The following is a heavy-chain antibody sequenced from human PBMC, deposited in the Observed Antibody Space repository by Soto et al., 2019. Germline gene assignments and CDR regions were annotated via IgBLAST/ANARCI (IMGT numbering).Heavy chain of an antibody. J-gene: IGHJ3*02. CDR2: ISSSSSYI. V-gene: IGHV3-21*01. Sequence: GGSLRLSCAASGFTFSSYSMNWVRQAPGKGLEWVSSISSSSSYIYYADSVKGRFTISRDNAKNSLYLQMNSLRAEDTAVYYCASYNYGEVVVNAFDIWGQGTMVTVSS. CDR3: ASYNYGEVVVNAFDI. CDR1: GFTFSSYS. D-gene: IGHD4-17*01.